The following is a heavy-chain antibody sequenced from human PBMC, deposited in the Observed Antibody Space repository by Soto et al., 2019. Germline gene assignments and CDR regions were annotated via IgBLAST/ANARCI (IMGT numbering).Heavy chain of an antibody. Sequence: NPSETLSLTCTVSVGSISSYYWSWIRQPPGKGLEWIGYIYYSGSTNYNPSLKSRVTISVDTSKNQFSLKLSSVTAADTAVYYCARLHSGYDYRFDYWGQGTLVTVSS. CDR1: VGSISSYY. J-gene: IGHJ4*02. CDR2: IYYSGST. D-gene: IGHD5-12*01. V-gene: IGHV4-59*08. CDR3: ARLHSGYDYRFDY.